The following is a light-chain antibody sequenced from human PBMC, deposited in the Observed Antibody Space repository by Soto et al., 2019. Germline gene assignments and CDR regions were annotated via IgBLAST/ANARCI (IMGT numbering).Light chain of an antibody. CDR2: DVS. J-gene: IGLJ1*01. Sequence: QSVLTQPAAVSGSPGQSITISCTGTSSDVGGYNYVSWYQQHPGKAPKLMIYDVSNRPSGVSNRFSGSKSGNTASLTISGLQAEDEADYYCSLYTSSSIYVFGTGTKLTVL. CDR3: SLYTSSSIYV. V-gene: IGLV2-14*01. CDR1: SSDVGGYNY.